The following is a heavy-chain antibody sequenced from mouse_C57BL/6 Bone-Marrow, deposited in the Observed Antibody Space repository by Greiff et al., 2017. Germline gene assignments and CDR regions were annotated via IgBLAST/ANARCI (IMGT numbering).Heavy chain of an antibody. CDR1: GYTFTSYG. V-gene: IGHV1-81*01. Sequence: QVQLQQSGAELARPGASVKLSCKASGYTFTSYGISWVKQRPGQGLEWIGEIYPRSGNTYYNEKFKGKATLTADKSSSTAYMELRSLTSEDSAVYFCASRGYWGQGTTLTVSS. CDR3: ASRGY. J-gene: IGHJ2*01. D-gene: IGHD3-1*01. CDR2: IYPRSGNT.